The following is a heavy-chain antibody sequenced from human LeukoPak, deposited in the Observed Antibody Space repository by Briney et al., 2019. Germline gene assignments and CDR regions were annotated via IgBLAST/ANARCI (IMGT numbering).Heavy chain of an antibody. D-gene: IGHD1-26*01. V-gene: IGHV3-9*01. J-gene: IGHJ4*02. CDR2: ISWNSGSI. CDR3: AKPGSSYSGSYYEEGYYFDY. CDR1: GFTFDDYA. Sequence: GRSLRLSCAASGFTFDDYAMHWVRQAPGKGLEWVSGISWNSGSIGYADSVKGRFTISRDNAKNSLYLQMNSLRAEDTALYYCAKPGSSYSGSYYEEGYYFDYWGQGTLVTVSS.